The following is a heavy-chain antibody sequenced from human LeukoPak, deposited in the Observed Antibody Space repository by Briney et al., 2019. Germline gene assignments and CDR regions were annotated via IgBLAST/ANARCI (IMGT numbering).Heavy chain of an antibody. Sequence: PGGSLRLSCAASGFNFSATYMAWIRQAPGKGLEWISYISNRGITINYADSVRGRFTISRDDVKSSLYLHMNSLRAEDTAVYYCARGGGGYSGYDYDYWGQGTLVTVSS. D-gene: IGHD5-12*01. CDR2: ISNRGITI. CDR3: ARGGGGYSGYDYDY. V-gene: IGHV3-11*04. CDR1: GFNFSATY. J-gene: IGHJ4*02.